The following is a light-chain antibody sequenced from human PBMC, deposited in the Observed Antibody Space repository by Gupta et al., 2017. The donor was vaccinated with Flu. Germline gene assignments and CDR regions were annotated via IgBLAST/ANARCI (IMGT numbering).Light chain of an antibody. Sequence: DIQMTQSPSSLSASVGDRVTITCRASQTISIYLNWYQQKPGKAPKFLIYAASSLKSGVPSRFSGSGSGTDFTLTISNLQPEDFATYYCQHSDSTMSTFGQGTKVEI. V-gene: IGKV1-39*01. CDR3: QHSDSTMST. J-gene: IGKJ2*01. CDR2: AAS. CDR1: QTISIY.